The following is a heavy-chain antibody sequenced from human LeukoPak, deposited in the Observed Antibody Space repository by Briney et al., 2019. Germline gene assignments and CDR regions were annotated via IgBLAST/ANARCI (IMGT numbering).Heavy chain of an antibody. J-gene: IGHJ5*02. Sequence: GASVKVSCKASGYTFTGYYMHWVRQAPGKGLEWMGGFDPEDGETIYAQKFQGRVTMTEDTSTDTAYMELSSLRSEDTAVYYCATDRGSGSYYGWFDPWGQGTLVTVSS. CDR1: GYTFTGYY. V-gene: IGHV1-24*01. CDR3: ATDRGSGSYYGWFDP. D-gene: IGHD3-10*01. CDR2: FDPEDGET.